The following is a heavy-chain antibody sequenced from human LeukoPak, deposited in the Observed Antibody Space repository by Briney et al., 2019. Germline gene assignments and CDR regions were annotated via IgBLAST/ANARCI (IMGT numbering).Heavy chain of an antibody. D-gene: IGHD3-9*01. CDR3: ARERAYYDILPRWFDP. CDR1: GDTISSSSSY. Sequence: SETLSLTCTVSGDTISSSSSYWGWIRQPPGEGLEWIGSIYYSGSTYYNTSLKSRVTISVDTSKNRFSLKLSSVTAADTAVYYCARERAYYDILPRWFDPWGQGTLVTVSS. J-gene: IGHJ5*02. V-gene: IGHV4-39*02. CDR2: IYYSGST.